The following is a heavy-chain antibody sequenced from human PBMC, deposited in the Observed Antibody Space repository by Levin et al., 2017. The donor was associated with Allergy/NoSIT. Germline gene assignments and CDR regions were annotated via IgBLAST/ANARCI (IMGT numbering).Heavy chain of an antibody. D-gene: IGHD6-6*01. V-gene: IGHV3-30*03. CDR1: GFTFSSYG. J-gene: IGHJ6*02. Sequence: GGSLRLSCAASGFTFSSYGMHWVRQAPGKGLEWVAVISYDGSNKYYADSVKGRFTISRDNSKNTLYLQMNSLRAEDTAVYYCARPTRQMTTTNYGMDVWGQGTTVTVSS. CDR3: ARPTRQMTTTNYGMDV. CDR2: ISYDGSNK.